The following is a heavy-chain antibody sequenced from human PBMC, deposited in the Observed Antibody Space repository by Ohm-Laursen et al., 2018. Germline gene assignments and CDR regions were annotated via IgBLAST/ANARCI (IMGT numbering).Heavy chain of an antibody. CDR2: ISYDGSNK. J-gene: IGHJ4*02. D-gene: IGHD6-25*01. CDR3: ATAGPYSGDDY. Sequence: SLRLSCAASGFTFSSYGMHWVRQAPGKGLEWVAVISYDGSNKYYADSVKGRFTISRDNSKTTLYLQMNSLRDEDTAVYYCATAGPYSGDDYWGQGTLVNVSS. V-gene: IGHV3-30*03. CDR1: GFTFSSYG.